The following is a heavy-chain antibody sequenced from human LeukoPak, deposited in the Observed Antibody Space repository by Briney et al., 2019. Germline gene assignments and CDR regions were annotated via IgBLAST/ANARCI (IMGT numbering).Heavy chain of an antibody. D-gene: IGHD3-10*01. V-gene: IGHV4-31*03. CDR2: IYYSGST. CDR3: ARVDPKTMVRGVIIPSSDY. Sequence: SETLSLTCTVSGGSISSGGYYWSWIRQHPGKGLEWIGYIYYSGSTYYNPSLKSRVTISVDTSKNQFSLKLSSVTAADTAVYYCARVDPKTMVRGVIIPSSDYWGQGTLVTVSS. CDR1: GGSISSGGYY. J-gene: IGHJ4*02.